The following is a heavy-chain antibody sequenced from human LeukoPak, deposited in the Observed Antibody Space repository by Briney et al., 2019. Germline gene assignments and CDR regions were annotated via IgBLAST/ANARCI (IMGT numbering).Heavy chain of an antibody. CDR2: ISGSGGST. CDR3: AKGPYQLNPERVDY. Sequence: GGSLRLSCAASGFIVSSNYMSWVRQAPGKGLEWVSAISGSGGSTYYANSVKGRFTISRDNSKNTLYLQMNSLRAEDTAVYYCAKGPYQLNPERVDYWGQGTLVTVSS. V-gene: IGHV3-23*01. CDR1: GFIVSSNY. J-gene: IGHJ4*02. D-gene: IGHD2-2*01.